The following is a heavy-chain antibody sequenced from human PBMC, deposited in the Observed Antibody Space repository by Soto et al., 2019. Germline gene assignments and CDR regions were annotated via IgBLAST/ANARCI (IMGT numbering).Heavy chain of an antibody. V-gene: IGHV3-23*04. J-gene: IGHJ5*02. CDR3: AKSFCSSSSCFFLWVDP. CDR2: ISGTGVPT. CDR1: GFTFSEYA. Sequence: EVQLVESGGGLVQPGGSLRLSCAASGFTFSEYAMSWVRQAPGKGLEWLSLISGTGVPTLYAGSVKGRFSVSRDNSKNTLFLEMYDLRVDDTATYYCAKSFCSSSSCFFLWVDPWGPGTLVTVSS. D-gene: IGHD2-2*01.